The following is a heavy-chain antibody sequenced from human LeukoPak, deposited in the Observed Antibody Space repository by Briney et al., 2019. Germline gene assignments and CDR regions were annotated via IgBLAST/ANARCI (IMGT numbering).Heavy chain of an antibody. J-gene: IGHJ4*02. V-gene: IGHV4-61*09. Sequence: SETLSLTCTVSGGFISSGGFYWGWLRRPAEKGLEWIGHVSASGSTSYNPSLKSRLTVSVDTSKNQCSLKLTSVTAADTAIYYCVRQFDFWGQGALVTVSS. CDR3: VRQFDF. CDR1: GGFISSGGFY. CDR2: VSASGST.